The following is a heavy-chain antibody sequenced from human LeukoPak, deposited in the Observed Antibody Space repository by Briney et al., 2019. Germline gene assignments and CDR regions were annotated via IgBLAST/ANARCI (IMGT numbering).Heavy chain of an antibody. Sequence: GGSLRLSCAASGFTLTNAWMSWVRQPPGKGLEWVGRIKSKTDGGTTDYAAPVKGSFTISRDDSKNTLFLQMNSLKTEDTAVYYCARGDRSSGWYFGYYYYYYMDVWGKGTTVTISS. D-gene: IGHD6-19*01. CDR3: ARGDRSSGWYFGYYYYYYMDV. J-gene: IGHJ6*03. CDR1: GFTLTNAW. V-gene: IGHV3-15*01. CDR2: IKSKTDGGTT.